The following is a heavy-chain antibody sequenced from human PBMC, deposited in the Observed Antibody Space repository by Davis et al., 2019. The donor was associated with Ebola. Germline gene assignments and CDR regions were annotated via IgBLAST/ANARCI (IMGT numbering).Heavy chain of an antibody. CDR2: ISSSSSYT. V-gene: IGHV3-11*06. D-gene: IGHD6-19*01. Sequence: PGGSLRLSCAASGFTFSDYYMSWIRQAPGRGLEWVSYISSSSSYTNYTDSVKGRFTISRDNSKNTLYLQMNSLRGDDTAVYYCAKGVTVAGLLPTFDYWGQGTLVTVSS. J-gene: IGHJ4*02. CDR3: AKGVTVAGLLPTFDY. CDR1: GFTFSDYY.